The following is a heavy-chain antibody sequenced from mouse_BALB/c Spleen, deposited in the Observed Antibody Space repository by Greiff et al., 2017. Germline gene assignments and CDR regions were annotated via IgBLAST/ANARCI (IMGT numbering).Heavy chain of an antibody. J-gene: IGHJ4*01. D-gene: IGHD2-10*01. CDR1: GFTFSSFG. Sequence: EVMLVESGGGLVQPGGSRKLSCAASGFTFSSFGMHWVRQTPEKRLEWVATISDGGSYTYYPDSVKGRFTISRDNAKNNLYLQMSSLKSEDTAMYYCARGSPTAMDYWGQGTSVTVSS. CDR3: ARGSPTAMDY. V-gene: IGHV5-4*02. CDR2: ISDGGSYT.